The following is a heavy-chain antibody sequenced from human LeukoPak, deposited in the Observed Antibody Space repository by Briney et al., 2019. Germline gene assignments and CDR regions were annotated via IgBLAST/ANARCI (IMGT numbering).Heavy chain of an antibody. CDR1: GFPFSSYG. CDR3: ARGSGGLDI. V-gene: IGHV3-33*01. J-gene: IGHJ3*02. Sequence: GRSLRLSCAASGFPFSSYGMHWVRQAPGKGLEWVARLVYDERNDYANSVKGRFTISRDNAKNTLYLQVNSLRAEDTAVYYCARGSGGLDIWGQGTMVTVSS. CDR2: LVYDERN. D-gene: IGHD2-8*02.